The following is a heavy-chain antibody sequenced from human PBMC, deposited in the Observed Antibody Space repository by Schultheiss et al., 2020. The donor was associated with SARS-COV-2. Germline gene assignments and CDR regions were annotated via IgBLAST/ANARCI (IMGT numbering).Heavy chain of an antibody. Sequence: ASVKVSCKASGYDFTAHGINWVRQAPGQGLEWMGWISPFNGDTKYSQKFKGRVTITADKSTSTAYMELSSLRSEDTAVYYCARDLDYGGGWFDPWGQGTLVTVSS. CDR2: ISPFNGDT. J-gene: IGHJ5*02. V-gene: IGHV1-18*01. D-gene: IGHD4-23*01. CDR1: GYDFTAHG. CDR3: ARDLDYGGGWFDP.